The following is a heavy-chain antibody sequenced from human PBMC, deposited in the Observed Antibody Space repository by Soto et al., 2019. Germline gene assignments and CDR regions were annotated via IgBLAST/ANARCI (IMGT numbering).Heavy chain of an antibody. V-gene: IGHV3-23*01. CDR2: ISGSGGST. J-gene: IGHJ4*02. Sequence: GGSLRLSCAASGFTFSSYAMSWVRQAPGKGLEWVSGISGSGGSTYYADSVKGRFTIFRDDSKNTLYLQMNSLRAEDTAIFYCARDPFGYYVNYFDNWGQGTLVTVSS. CDR3: ARDPFGYYVNYFDN. D-gene: IGHD1-26*01. CDR1: GFTFSSYA.